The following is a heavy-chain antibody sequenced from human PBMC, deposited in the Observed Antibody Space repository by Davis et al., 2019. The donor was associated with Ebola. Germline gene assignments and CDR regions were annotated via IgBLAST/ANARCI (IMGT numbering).Heavy chain of an antibody. D-gene: IGHD1-26*01. CDR1: GFSFSNYG. Sequence: SLKISCAASGFSFSNYGMNWVRQAPGKGLEWVALTSSHGTDAYYADSVRGRFTISRDNSKNTLYLEMNSLRPEDTAVYYCAQDVVGATTLGYWGQGTLVTVAS. J-gene: IGHJ4*02. CDR3: AQDVVGATTLGY. CDR2: TSSHGTDA. V-gene: IGHV3-30*18.